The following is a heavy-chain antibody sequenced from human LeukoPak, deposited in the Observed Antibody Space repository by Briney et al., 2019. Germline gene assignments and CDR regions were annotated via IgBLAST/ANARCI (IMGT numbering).Heavy chain of an antibody. Sequence: GGSLRLSCAASGFTFSSYGMTWVRQAPGKGLEWVSYISSSSSTIYYADSVKGRFTISRDNSKNTLYLQMNSLRGEDTAVYYCATESGTYYIFGYWGQGTLVTVSS. CDR2: ISSSSSTI. V-gene: IGHV3-48*01. D-gene: IGHD1-26*01. CDR3: ATESGTYYIFGY. J-gene: IGHJ4*02. CDR1: GFTFSSYG.